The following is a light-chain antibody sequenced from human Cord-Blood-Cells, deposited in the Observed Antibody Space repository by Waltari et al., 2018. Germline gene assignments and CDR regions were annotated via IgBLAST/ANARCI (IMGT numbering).Light chain of an antibody. J-gene: IGKJ2*01. CDR1: QSRVYSDGNTD. CDR3: MQGTHWPRT. V-gene: IGKV2-30*01. Sequence: DVVMTQSPLSLPVTLGQPASISCRSSQSRVYSDGNTDLTWFQQRTGESPRRLIYKVSNRYSGVPDRFSGSGSGTDFTLKISRVEAEDVGVYYCMQGTHWPRTFGQGTKLEIK. CDR2: KVS.